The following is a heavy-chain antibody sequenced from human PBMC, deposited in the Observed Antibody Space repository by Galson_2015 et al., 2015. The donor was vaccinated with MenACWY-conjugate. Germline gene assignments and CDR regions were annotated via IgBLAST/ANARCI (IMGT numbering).Heavy chain of an antibody. CDR1: GFTFSSYA. Sequence: SLRLSCAASGFTFSSYAMSWVRQAPGKGLEWVSAISGSGGSTYYADSVKGRFTISRDNSKNTLYLQMNSLRAEDTAVYYCAKDPAPWAWSYELRVNWFDPWGQGTLVTVSS. CDR2: ISGSGGST. CDR3: AKDPAPWAWSYELRVNWFDP. V-gene: IGHV3-23*01. J-gene: IGHJ5*02. D-gene: IGHD2-8*01.